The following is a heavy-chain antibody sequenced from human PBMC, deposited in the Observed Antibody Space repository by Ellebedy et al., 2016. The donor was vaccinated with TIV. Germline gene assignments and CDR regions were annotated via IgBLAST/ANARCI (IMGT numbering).Heavy chain of an antibody. J-gene: IGHJ3*02. Sequence: SETLSLTCSVSGASISSYYWSWIRQPAGKGLEWIGRIYTGGTNIHNPALNSRVAMSLDTSKNQFSLKLSSVTATETAVYYCAKSDRAAAATAGTFDIWGQGTRVTVSS. CDR2: IYTGGTN. V-gene: IGHV4-4*07. CDR3: AKSDRAAAATAGTFDI. D-gene: IGHD6-13*01. CDR1: GASISSYY.